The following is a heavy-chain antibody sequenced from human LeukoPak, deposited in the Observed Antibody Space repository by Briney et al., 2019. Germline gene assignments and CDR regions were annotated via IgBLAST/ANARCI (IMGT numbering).Heavy chain of an antibody. CDR2: INPNSGGT. CDR3: ARTGYSSGWLDY. V-gene: IGHV1-2*02. D-gene: IGHD6-19*01. CDR1: GYTFTGYY. J-gene: IGHJ4*02. Sequence: AASVKVSCKASGYTFTGYYMHWVRQAPRQGLEWMGWINPNSGGTNYAQKFQGRVTMTRDTSISTAYMELSRLRSDDTAVYYCARTGYSSGWLDYWGQGTLVTVSS.